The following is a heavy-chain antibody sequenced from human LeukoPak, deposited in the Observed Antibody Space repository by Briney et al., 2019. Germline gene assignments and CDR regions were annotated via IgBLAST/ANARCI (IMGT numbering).Heavy chain of an antibody. V-gene: IGHV3-11*05. J-gene: IGHJ4*02. CDR1: GFIFRDYY. Sequence: GGSLRLSCAASGFIFRDYYMSWIRQAPGKGLEWVSYISTDSVYTNYADPVKGRFTISRDNAKNSLYLQMNSLRAEDTAVYYCARESHGTGDQWGQGTLVTVSS. D-gene: IGHD3-10*01. CDR3: ARESHGTGDQ. CDR2: ISTDSVYT.